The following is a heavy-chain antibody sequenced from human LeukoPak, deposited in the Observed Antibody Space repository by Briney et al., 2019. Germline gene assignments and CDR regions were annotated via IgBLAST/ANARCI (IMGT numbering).Heavy chain of an antibody. CDR2: LGTNGDST. J-gene: IGHJ4*02. D-gene: IGHD2-21*01. CDR3: AKDGEV. Sequence: GGSLRLSCAASGFTFYSYAMTWVRQAPGKGLEWVSALGTNGDSTFYADSVKGRFTISRDNSKNTLYLQMDSLTAEDTAVYYCAKDGEVWGQGTLVTVSS. V-gene: IGHV3-23*01. CDR1: GFTFYSYA.